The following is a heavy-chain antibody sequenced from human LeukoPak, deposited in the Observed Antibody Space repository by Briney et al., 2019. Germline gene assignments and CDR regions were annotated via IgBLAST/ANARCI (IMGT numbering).Heavy chain of an antibody. Sequence: PGGSLRLSCAASGFTFSSYWMSWVRQAPGKGLEWVAKIKEDGTEKYYVGSVEGRFTISRDNARNTQFLQMNSLRVEDTAVYFCARESGDYGSADMPGYYYYMDVWAKGTTVIVSS. V-gene: IGHV3-7*01. D-gene: IGHD3-10*01. CDR3: ARESGDYGSADMPGYYYYMDV. CDR1: GFTFSSYW. CDR2: IKEDGTEK. J-gene: IGHJ6*03.